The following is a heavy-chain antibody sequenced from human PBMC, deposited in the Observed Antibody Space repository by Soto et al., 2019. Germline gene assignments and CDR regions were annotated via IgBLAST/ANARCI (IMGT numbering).Heavy chain of an antibody. J-gene: IGHJ5*02. CDR3: ARSVFP. Sequence: QVQLQESGPGLVKPSQTLSLTCTVSGGSISSGGYSLTWIRQHPGKGLEWIGYIYYSGNTYYNPSLKCRVTISVDTSKNQFSLKLSSVTAADTAVYYCARSVFPWGQGTLVTVSS. V-gene: IGHV4-31*03. CDR1: GGSISSGGYS. CDR2: IYYSGNT.